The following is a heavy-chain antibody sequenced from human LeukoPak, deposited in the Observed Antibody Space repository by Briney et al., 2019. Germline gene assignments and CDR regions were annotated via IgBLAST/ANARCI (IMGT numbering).Heavy chain of an antibody. CDR3: AKAGNVIVVAQIDY. Sequence: GGSLRLSCAASGFTLSNYVMHWVRQAPGKGLEWVAFTRYDGSDKYNADSLKGRFTISRDNSKNTLYLQMNSLRAEDTAVYYCAKAGNVIVVAQIDYWGQGTLVTVSS. CDR2: TRYDGSDK. V-gene: IGHV3-30*02. J-gene: IGHJ4*02. CDR1: GFTLSNYV. D-gene: IGHD3-22*01.